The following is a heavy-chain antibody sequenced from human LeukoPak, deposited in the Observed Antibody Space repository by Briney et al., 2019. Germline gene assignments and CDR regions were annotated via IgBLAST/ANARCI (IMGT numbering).Heavy chain of an antibody. V-gene: IGHV4-30-2*01. CDR1: GGSISSGGCY. CDR2: IYHSGST. J-gene: IGHJ4*02. D-gene: IGHD3-10*01. CDR3: ARDRYGSGTAFDY. Sequence: SQTLSLTCTVSGGSISSGGCYWSWIRQPPGKGLEWIGYIYHSGSTNYNPSLKSRVTISLDKSKNQFSLKLSSVIAADTAVYYCARDRYGSGTAFDYWGQGTLVTVSS.